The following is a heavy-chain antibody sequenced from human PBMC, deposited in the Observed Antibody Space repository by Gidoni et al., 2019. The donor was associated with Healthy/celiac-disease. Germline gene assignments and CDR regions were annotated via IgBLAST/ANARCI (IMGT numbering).Heavy chain of an antibody. V-gene: IGHV4-34*01. Sequence: QVQLQQWGAGLLTPSETLSLTCAVYGGSFSCYYWSWIRQPPGKGLEWIGEINHSGSTNYNPSLKSRVTISVDTSKNQFSLKLSSVTAADTAVYYCARDDTTVAGTPSSGLDVWGQGTTVTVSS. D-gene: IGHD6-19*01. CDR3: ARDDTTVAGTPSSGLDV. J-gene: IGHJ6*02. CDR1: GGSFSCYY. CDR2: INHSGST.